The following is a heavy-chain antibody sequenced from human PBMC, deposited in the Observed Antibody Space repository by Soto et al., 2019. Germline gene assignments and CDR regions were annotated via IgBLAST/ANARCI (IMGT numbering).Heavy chain of an antibody. J-gene: IGHJ4*02. CDR3: ARPEGYGSGSYYFDS. CDR1: GYPFTTYH. V-gene: IGHV1-46*01. CDR2: VYVTGTGT. D-gene: IGHD3-10*01. Sequence: ASVKFSCKASGYPFTTYHLHWARQAPGQGLEWMGIVYVTGTGTRSAQKFQGRLAMTRDRSTSTVYMELSSLRSEDTAVYYCARPEGYGSGSYYFDSWGQGTLVTVSS.